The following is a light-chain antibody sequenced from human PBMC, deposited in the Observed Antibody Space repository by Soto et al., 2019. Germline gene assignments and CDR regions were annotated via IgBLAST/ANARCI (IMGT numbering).Light chain of an antibody. J-gene: IGKJ1*01. CDR2: GAS. V-gene: IGKV3-15*01. Sequence: EMVMTQSPATLSVSPGERATLSCRASQSVSSKLGWYQEKPGQAPRLLIYGASNRATGIPARFSGSGSGTEFTLTISSLQSEDFAVYYCQQYNNWPPATFGQGTKV. CDR1: QSVSSK. CDR3: QQYNNWPPAT.